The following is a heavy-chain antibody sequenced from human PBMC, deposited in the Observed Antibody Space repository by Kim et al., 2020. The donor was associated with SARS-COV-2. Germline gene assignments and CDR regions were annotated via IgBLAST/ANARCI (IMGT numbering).Heavy chain of an antibody. J-gene: IGHJ4*02. Sequence: VKGRFTIPRDNSKNTLYLQMNSLRAEDTAVYYCARDMYYYDSSGYSPDYWGQGTLVTVSS. D-gene: IGHD3-22*01. CDR3: ARDMYYYDSSGYSPDY. V-gene: IGHV3-30*01.